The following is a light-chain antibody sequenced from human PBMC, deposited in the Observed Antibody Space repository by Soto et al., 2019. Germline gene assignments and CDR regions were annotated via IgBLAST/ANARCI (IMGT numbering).Light chain of an antibody. J-gene: IGLJ3*02. CDR2: EVT. V-gene: IGLV2-8*01. Sequence: QSALTQPPSASGSPGQSVTISCTGTSSDLRDSDFISWYQLYPGKAPKLMIYEVTKRPSGVPDRFSSSKSVNMAYLTVSGLQAEDEAEYYCSSYADFNNVLFGGGTKLTVL. CDR3: SSYADFNNVL. CDR1: SSDLRDSDF.